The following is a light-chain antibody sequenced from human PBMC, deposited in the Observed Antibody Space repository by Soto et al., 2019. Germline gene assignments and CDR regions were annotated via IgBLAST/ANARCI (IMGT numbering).Light chain of an antibody. J-gene: IGLJ3*02. CDR3: ETWDFNTQV. CDR1: SSDVGVYNY. Sequence: QSALTQPASVSGSPGQSITISCTGTSSDVGVYNYVSWYQQYPGKAPKLMIYEVSNRPSGVSNRFSGSKSGNTASLTISGLQAEDEADYYCETWDFNTQVFGGGTKVTVL. CDR2: EVS. V-gene: IGLV2-14*01.